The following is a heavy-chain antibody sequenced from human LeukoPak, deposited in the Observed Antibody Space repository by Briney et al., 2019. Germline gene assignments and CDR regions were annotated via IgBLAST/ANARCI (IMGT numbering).Heavy chain of an antibody. J-gene: IGHJ4*02. CDR1: GGSISSYY. Sequence: SETLSLTCTVSGGSISSYYWTWIRQPPGKGLEWIGYIYYSGSTNYNPSLKSRVTISVDTSKNQFSLKLSSVTAADTAVYYCARSSFWSGYPNYWGQGTLVTVSS. D-gene: IGHD3-3*01. V-gene: IGHV4-59*01. CDR3: ARSSFWSGYPNY. CDR2: IYYSGST.